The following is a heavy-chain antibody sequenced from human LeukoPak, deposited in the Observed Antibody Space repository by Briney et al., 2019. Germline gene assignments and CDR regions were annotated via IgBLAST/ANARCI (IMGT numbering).Heavy chain of an antibody. J-gene: IGHJ4*02. V-gene: IGHV3-30*02. CDR1: GFTFGSYG. Sequence: GGSLRLSCAASGFTFGSYGMHWVRQAPGKGLEWAALIRYDGSDKYYADSVKGRFTISRDNSETTLYLQMNSLRTEDTAVYYCAKGGSHYDYVWGSYRYPLDYWGQGTLVTVSS. CDR2: IRYDGSDK. CDR3: AKGGSHYDYVWGSYRYPLDY. D-gene: IGHD3-16*01.